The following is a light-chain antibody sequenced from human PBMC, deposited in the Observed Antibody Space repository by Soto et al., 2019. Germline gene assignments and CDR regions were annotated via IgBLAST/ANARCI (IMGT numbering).Light chain of an antibody. V-gene: IGKV1-33*01. J-gene: IGKJ2*01. CDR3: QQYDNFPEYT. CDR1: QDISNY. CDR2: DAS. Sequence: IQMTQSPSSLSASVGDRVTITCQASQDISNYLKLYQQKPGKAPKLLIYDASNLETGVPSRFSGSGSGTDFTFTISSLQPEDIATYYCQQYDNFPEYTFGQGTKLEIK.